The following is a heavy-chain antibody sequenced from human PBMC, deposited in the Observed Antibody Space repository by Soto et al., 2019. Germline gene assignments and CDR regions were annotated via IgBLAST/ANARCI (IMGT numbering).Heavy chain of an antibody. D-gene: IGHD3-10*01. CDR1: GGSISSYY. J-gene: IGHJ3*02. CDR2: IYYSGST. V-gene: IGHV4-30-4*01. Sequence: SETLSLTCTVPGGSISSYYWSWIRQPPGKGLEWIGYIYYSGSTYYNPSLKSRVTISVDTSKNQFSLKLSSVTAAYTAVYYCARGSTHGSGSYSYAFDIWGQGTMVTVSS. CDR3: ARGSTHGSGSYSYAFDI.